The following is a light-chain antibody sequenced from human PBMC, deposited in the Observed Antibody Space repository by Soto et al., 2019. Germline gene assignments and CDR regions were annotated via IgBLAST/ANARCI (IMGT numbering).Light chain of an antibody. Sequence: IQVTQSPSSLSASVGDRVTITCRASQAIRNALGWYQQKPGKAPKRLIYAASSLQSGVPSRFSGRGSGTEFTLTISSLVPEDFATYYCLQHNTYPQTFGQGTKVDIK. CDR3: LQHNTYPQT. CDR2: AAS. CDR1: QAIRNA. V-gene: IGKV1-17*01. J-gene: IGKJ1*01.